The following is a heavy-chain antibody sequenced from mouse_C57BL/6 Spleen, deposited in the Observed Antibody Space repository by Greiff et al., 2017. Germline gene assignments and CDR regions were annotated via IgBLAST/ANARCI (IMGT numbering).Heavy chain of an antibody. CDR1: GYSFTGYF. CDR2: INPYNGDT. J-gene: IGHJ4*01. Sequence: EVQLQQSGPELVKPGDSVKISCKASGYSFTGYFMNWVLQSHGKSLEWIGRINPYNGDTFYNQKFKGKATLTVDKSSSTAHMELRSLTSEDSAVYYCARSGGYGSSYRAMDYWGQGTSVTVSS. D-gene: IGHD1-1*01. V-gene: IGHV1-20*01. CDR3: ARSGGYGSSYRAMDY.